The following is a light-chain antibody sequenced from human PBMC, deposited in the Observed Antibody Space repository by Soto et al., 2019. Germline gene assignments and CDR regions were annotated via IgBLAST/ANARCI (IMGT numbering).Light chain of an antibody. Sequence: EIVLTQSPATLSVSPGERATLSCRASQSVSSNLAWYQQKPGQAPRLLIYDASTRETGIPARFSGSGSGTDCTLIIISMQSEEFEVYYCHQNKKWAPEPLTLGGGTKVEI. CDR1: QSVSSN. J-gene: IGKJ4*01. CDR3: HQNKKWAPEPLT. CDR2: DAS. V-gene: IGKV3-15*01.